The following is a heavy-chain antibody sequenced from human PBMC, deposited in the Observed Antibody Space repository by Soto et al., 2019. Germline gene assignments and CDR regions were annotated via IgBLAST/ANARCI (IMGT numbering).Heavy chain of an antibody. CDR1: GFTFSSYG. Sequence: QVQLVESGGGVVQPGRSLRLSCAASGFTFSSYGMHWVRQAPGKGLAWVAVIWYDGSNKYYADSVKGRFTISRDNSKNTLYLQMNSLRAEDTDVYYCESEGKDIVATIRPYYFDYWGQGTLVTVSS. J-gene: IGHJ4*02. CDR3: ESEGKDIVATIRPYYFDY. D-gene: IGHD5-12*01. CDR2: IWYDGSNK. V-gene: IGHV3-33*01.